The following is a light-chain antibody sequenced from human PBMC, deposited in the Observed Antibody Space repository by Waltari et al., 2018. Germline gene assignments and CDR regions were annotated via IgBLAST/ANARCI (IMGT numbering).Light chain of an antibody. V-gene: IGLV1-51*02. Sequence: QSVLTQPPSVSAAPGQKVPISCSGSSSNIGNNYVSWYQQLPGTAPKLFIYENNKRPSGIPDRFSGSKSGTSATLGITGLQTGDEAEYYCGTWDSSLSALVFGGGTNLTVL. CDR1: SSNIGNNY. CDR3: GTWDSSLSALV. CDR2: ENN. J-gene: IGLJ2*01.